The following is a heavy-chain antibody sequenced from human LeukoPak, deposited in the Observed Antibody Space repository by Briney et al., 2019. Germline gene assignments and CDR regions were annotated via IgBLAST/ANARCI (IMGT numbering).Heavy chain of an antibody. Sequence: ASVKVSCKASGYTFTSYGISWVRQAPGQGLEWMGWISAYNGNTNYAQKLQGRVTMTTDTSTSTAYMELRSLRSDGTAVYYCARDKSSSWSPFNYYYGMDVWGQGTTVTVSS. V-gene: IGHV1-18*01. J-gene: IGHJ6*02. CDR1: GYTFTSYG. D-gene: IGHD6-6*01. CDR3: ARDKSSSWSPFNYYYGMDV. CDR2: ISAYNGNT.